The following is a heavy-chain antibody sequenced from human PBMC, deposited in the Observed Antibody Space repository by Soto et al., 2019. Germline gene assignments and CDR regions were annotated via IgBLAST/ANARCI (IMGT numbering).Heavy chain of an antibody. D-gene: IGHD1-1*01. CDR2: ISSSGSTI. CDR3: ARERNWKDVPNYFDY. CDR1: GFTFSDYY. V-gene: IGHV3-11*01. Sequence: PGGSLRLSCAASGFTFSDYYMSWIRQAPGKGLEWVSYISSSGSTIYYADSVKGRFTISRDNAKNSLYLQMNSLRAEDTAVYYCARERNWKDVPNYFDYWGQGTLVTVSS. J-gene: IGHJ4*02.